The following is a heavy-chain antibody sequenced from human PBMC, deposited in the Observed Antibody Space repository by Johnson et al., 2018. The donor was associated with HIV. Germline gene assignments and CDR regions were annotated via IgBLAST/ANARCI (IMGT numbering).Heavy chain of an antibody. V-gene: IGHV3-30*04. J-gene: IGHJ3*02. D-gene: IGHD6-13*01. Sequence: VQLVESGGGVVQPGRSLRLSCAASGFTFSSYAMHWVRQAPGKGLEWVAVISYDGSNKYYADSVKGRFTISRDNSKNTLYLQMNSLRAEDTAVYYCAGEREGLYSSSWATEAFDIWGQGTVVTVAS. CDR3: AGEREGLYSSSWATEAFDI. CDR2: ISYDGSNK. CDR1: GFTFSSYA.